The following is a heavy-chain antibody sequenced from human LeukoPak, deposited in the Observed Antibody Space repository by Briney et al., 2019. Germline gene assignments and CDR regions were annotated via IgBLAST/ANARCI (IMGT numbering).Heavy chain of an antibody. CDR3: ARVMGIAARRYYYYMDV. CDR1: GYTFTSYD. J-gene: IGHJ6*03. CDR2: MNPNSGNT. D-gene: IGHD6-6*01. V-gene: IGHV1-8*01. Sequence: ASVKVSCKASGYTFTSYDINWVRQATGQGLEWMGWMNPNSGNTGYAKKFQGRVTMTRNTSISTAYMELSSLRSEDTAVYYCARVMGIAARRYYYYMDVWGKGTTVTVSS.